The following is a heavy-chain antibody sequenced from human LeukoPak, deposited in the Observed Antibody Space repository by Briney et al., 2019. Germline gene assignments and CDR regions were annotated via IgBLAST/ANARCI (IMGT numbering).Heavy chain of an antibody. CDR3: ARDKVSTVTKPGGSWFAP. Sequence: ASVKVSCKASGYTFTGYYMHWVRQAPGQGLEWMGWINPNSGGTNYAQKFQGRVTMTRDTSISTAYMELSRLRSDDTAVYYCARDKVSTVTKPGGSWFAPGGQGTLVTVSS. D-gene: IGHD4-17*01. CDR1: GYTFTGYY. J-gene: IGHJ5*02. V-gene: IGHV1-2*02. CDR2: INPNSGGT.